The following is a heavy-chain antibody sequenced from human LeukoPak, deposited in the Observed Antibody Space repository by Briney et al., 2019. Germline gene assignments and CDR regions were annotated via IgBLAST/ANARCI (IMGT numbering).Heavy chain of an antibody. J-gene: IGHJ3*02. CDR1: GGSISSGGYY. V-gene: IGHV4-31*03. Sequence: SETLSLTCTVSGGSISSGGYYWSWIRQHPGKGLEWIGYIYYSGSTYYNPSLRSRVTISVDTSKNQFSLKLSSVTAADTAVYYCARAGGLSGSYRLDAFDIWGQGTMVTVSS. CDR3: ARAGGLSGSYRLDAFDI. CDR2: IYYSGST. D-gene: IGHD1-26*01.